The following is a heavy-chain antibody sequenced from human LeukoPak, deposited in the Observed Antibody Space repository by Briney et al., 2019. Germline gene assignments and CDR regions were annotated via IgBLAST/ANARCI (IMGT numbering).Heavy chain of an antibody. CDR1: GGAISSSGYY. J-gene: IGHJ4*02. Sequence: SETLSLTCTVSGGAISSSGYYWGWIRQPPGEGLEWIGSVYYRGSTYYNPSLESRVSIFVDTSKNQFSLNLTSVTAADTAVYYCALDSSGYYFGYWGQGTLATVSS. D-gene: IGHD3-22*01. CDR3: ALDSSGYYFGY. CDR2: VYYRGST. V-gene: IGHV4-39*01.